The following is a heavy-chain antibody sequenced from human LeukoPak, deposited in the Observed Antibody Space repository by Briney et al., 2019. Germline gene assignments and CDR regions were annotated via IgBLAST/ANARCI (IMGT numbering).Heavy chain of an antibody. CDR2: LYSGSST. CDR1: GFSVSTKY. J-gene: IGHJ2*01. D-gene: IGHD3-10*01. CDR3: ARVGDHYHWYLDV. V-gene: IGHV3-53*01. Sequence: GGSLRLSCEGSGFSVSTKYMNWVRQAPGKGLEWVSILYSGSSTYYTVSVKGRFTVSRDDSKNTLYLHMNSLGVEDTAVYYCARVGDHYHWYLDVWGRGTLVTVSS.